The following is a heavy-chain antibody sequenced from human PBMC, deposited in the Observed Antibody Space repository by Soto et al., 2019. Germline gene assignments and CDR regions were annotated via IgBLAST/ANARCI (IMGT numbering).Heavy chain of an antibody. D-gene: IGHD4-17*01. Sequence: EVQLVEYGGGLVQPGGSLRLSCAASGFTFSSYWMSWVRQAPGKGLEWVANIKQDGSEKYYVDSVKGRFTICRDNAKNSLYLQINSLRAEDTAVYYCARDPYGDYGWFDPWGQGPLVTVSS. CDR3: ARDPYGDYGWFDP. V-gene: IGHV3-7*01. J-gene: IGHJ5*02. CDR2: IKQDGSEK. CDR1: GFTFSSYW.